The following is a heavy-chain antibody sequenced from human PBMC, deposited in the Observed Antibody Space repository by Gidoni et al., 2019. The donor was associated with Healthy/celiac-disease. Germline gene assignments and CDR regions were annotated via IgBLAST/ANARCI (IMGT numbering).Heavy chain of an antibody. V-gene: IGHV3-7*03. CDR1: GFTFRSCC. D-gene: IGHD3-3*01. CDR2: IKQGGSEK. CDR3: ASTTIFGVVIPVYDYMDV. Sequence: EVQLVESGGGLVQPGGSLRLSCAASGFTFRSCCMSWVRQAPGKGLESVANIKQGGSEKSYVDAVTVRFTSARDNSKNSLYLQMNSLRAEYTSVYYCASTTIFGVVIPVYDYMDVWGKGTTVTVSS. J-gene: IGHJ6*03.